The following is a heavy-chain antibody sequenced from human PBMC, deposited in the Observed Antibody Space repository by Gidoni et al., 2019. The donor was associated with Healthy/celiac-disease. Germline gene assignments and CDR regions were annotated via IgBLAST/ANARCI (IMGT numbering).Heavy chain of an antibody. CDR3: ARDSPRFLDV. V-gene: IGHV4-61*02. CDR2: IYTSGRT. J-gene: IGHJ6*02. Sequence: QVQLQESGPGLVKPSQTLSLTCTVYGGSISSGSYYWSWLRQPAGKGLEWIGRIYTSGRTNYNPSLKSRVTISVDTSKNQFSLKLSSVTAADTAVYYCARDSPRFLDVWGQGTTVTVSS. CDR1: GGSISSGSYY.